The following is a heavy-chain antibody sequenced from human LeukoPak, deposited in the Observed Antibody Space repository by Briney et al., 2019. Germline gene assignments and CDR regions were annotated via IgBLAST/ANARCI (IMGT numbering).Heavy chain of an antibody. Sequence: PGRSLRLSCAASGFTFSSYGMHWVRQAPGKGLAWVAVISYDGSNKYYADSVKGRFTISRDNPKNTLYLQMNSLRAEDTAVYYCAKDGGWELLYNYFDYWGQGTLVTVSS. CDR2: ISYDGSNK. V-gene: IGHV3-30*18. CDR3: AKDGGWELLYNYFDY. CDR1: GFTFSSYG. J-gene: IGHJ4*02. D-gene: IGHD1-26*01.